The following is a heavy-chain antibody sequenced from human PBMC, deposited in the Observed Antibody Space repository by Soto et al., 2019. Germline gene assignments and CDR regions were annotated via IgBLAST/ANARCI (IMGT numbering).Heavy chain of an antibody. D-gene: IGHD3-10*01. CDR2: ISSSSSYI. J-gene: IGHJ4*02. Sequence: EVQLVESGGGLVKPGGSLRLSCAASGFTFSSYSMNWVRQAPGKGLEWGSSISSSSSYIYYADSVKGRFTISRDNARNSLFLQMNSLRAEDTAVYYCGINYYPAGVAGCGQGTLVTVSS. CDR3: GINYYPAGVAG. CDR1: GFTFSSYS. V-gene: IGHV3-21*01.